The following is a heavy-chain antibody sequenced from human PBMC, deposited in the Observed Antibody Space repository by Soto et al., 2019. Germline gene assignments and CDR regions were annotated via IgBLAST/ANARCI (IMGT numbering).Heavy chain of an antibody. Sequence: PGGSLRLSCAASGFTFSSYAMHWVRQAPGKGLEWVVVISYDGSNKYYADSVKGRFTISRDNSKNTLYLQMNSLRAEDTAVYYCARDSSGCSSTSCPYYYYYYGMDVWGQGTTVTVSS. J-gene: IGHJ6*02. CDR1: GFTFSSYA. V-gene: IGHV3-30-3*01. D-gene: IGHD2-2*01. CDR3: ARDSSGCSSTSCPYYYYYYGMDV. CDR2: ISYDGSNK.